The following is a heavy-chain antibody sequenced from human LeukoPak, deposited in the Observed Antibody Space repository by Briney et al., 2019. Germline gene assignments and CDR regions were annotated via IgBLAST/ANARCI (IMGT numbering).Heavy chain of an antibody. CDR3: ARGPNIVVVPAATHYYFDY. J-gene: IGHJ4*02. V-gene: IGHV4-59*01. CDR1: GGSISSYY. D-gene: IGHD2-2*01. Sequence: SETLSLTCTVSGGSISSYYWSWIRQPPGKGLEWIAYISYSGSTNYNPSLKSRITISVDTSKNQFSLKLTSVTAADTAVYYCARGPNIVVVPAATHYYFDYWGQGTLVTVSS. CDR2: ISYSGST.